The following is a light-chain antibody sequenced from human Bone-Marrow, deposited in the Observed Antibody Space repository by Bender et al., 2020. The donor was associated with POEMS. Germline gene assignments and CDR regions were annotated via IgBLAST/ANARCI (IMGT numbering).Light chain of an antibody. V-gene: IGLV1-40*01. CDR3: NSYTASTTLL. CDR2: TND. CDR1: SSNIGPNYD. J-gene: IGLJ2*01. Sequence: QSVLTQPPSVSEAPGQRVTISCTWNSSNIGPNYDVHWYQQLPGTSPRLLIYTNDNRPSGVPDRFSGSKSGTSASLVITGLQAEDEADYYCNSYTASTTLLFGGGNKLTVL.